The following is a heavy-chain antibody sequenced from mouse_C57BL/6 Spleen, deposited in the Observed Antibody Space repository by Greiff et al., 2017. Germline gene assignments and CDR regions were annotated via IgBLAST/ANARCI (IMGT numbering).Heavy chain of an antibody. J-gene: IGHJ4*01. Sequence: VKLQESGAELARPGASVKLSCKASGYTFTSYGISWVKQRTGQGLEWIGEIYPRSGNTYYNEKFKGKATLTADKSSSTAYMELRSLTSEDSAVYFCARDYGSSPFYAMDYWGQGTSVTVSS. CDR1: GYTFTSYG. V-gene: IGHV1-81*01. D-gene: IGHD1-1*01. CDR3: ARDYGSSPFYAMDY. CDR2: IYPRSGNT.